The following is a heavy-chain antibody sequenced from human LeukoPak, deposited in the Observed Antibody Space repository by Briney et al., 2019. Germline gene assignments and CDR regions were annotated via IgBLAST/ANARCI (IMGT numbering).Heavy chain of an antibody. CDR2: ISGSGGST. V-gene: IGHV3-23*01. Sequence: GSLRLSCEGSAFIFSGHWMNWVRQTPGKGLEWVSAISGSGGSTYYADSVKGRFTISRDNSKNTLYLQMNSLRAEDTAVYYCAKDRRQQLLLDYWGQGPLVTVSS. CDR1: AFIFSGHW. D-gene: IGHD6-13*01. J-gene: IGHJ4*02. CDR3: AKDRRQQLLLDY.